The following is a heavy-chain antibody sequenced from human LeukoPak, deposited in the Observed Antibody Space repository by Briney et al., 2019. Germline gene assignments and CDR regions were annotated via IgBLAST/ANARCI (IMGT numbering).Heavy chain of an antibody. CDR2: IYPGDSDT. D-gene: IGHD6-19*01. CDR1: GYSFTSYW. J-gene: IGHJ6*02. V-gene: IGHV5-51*01. Sequence: GESLKISCKGSGYSFTSYWIGWVRQMPGKGLEWMGIIYPGDSDTRYSPSFQGQVTISADKSISTAYLQWSSLKASDTAMYYCARHWYSSGWYYYYGMDVWGQGTTVTVSS. CDR3: ARHWYSSGWYYYYGMDV.